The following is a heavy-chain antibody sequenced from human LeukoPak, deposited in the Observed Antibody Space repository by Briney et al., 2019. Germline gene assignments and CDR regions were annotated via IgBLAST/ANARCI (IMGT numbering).Heavy chain of an antibody. CDR1: GFNFANYG. V-gene: IGHV3-7*03. Sequence: GGSLRLSCSTFGFNFANYGVSWFRQAPGKGLEWVANINRDGSERYYVDSVKGRFTISRDDAKSSLYLQMNSLRAEDTAVYYCARRNAMDVWGQGTTVTVFS. CDR3: ARRNAMDV. CDR2: INRDGSER. J-gene: IGHJ6*02.